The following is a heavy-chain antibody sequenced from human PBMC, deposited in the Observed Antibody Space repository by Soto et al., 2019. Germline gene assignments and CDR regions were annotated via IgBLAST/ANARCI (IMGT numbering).Heavy chain of an antibody. CDR2: IYYSGTT. V-gene: IGHV4-28*01. CDR1: GYSIGGSNG. J-gene: IGHJ4*02. CDR3: ARREIQGPIDY. D-gene: IGHD1-26*01. Sequence: SETLSLNCAVSGYSIGGSNGWGWIRQPPGKGLEWIGYIYYSGTTYYNPSLKSRVTMSVDTSKNRFSLKLTSVTAVDTAVYYCARREIQGPIDYWGQGTLVTVSS.